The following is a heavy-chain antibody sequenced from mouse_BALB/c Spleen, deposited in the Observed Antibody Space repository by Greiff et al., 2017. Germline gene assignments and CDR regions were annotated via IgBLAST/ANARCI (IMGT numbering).Heavy chain of an antibody. J-gene: IGHJ3*01. Sequence: VQLQQSGAELVKPGASVKLSCTASGFNINDTYMHWVKQRPEQGLEWIGRIDPANGNTKYDPKFQGKATITADSSSNTAYLQLSSLASEDTAVYYCARSGYYQAWFAYWGQGTLVTVSA. D-gene: IGHD2-3*01. CDR2: IDPANGNT. CDR3: ARSGYYQAWFAY. V-gene: IGHV14-3*02. CDR1: GFNINDTY.